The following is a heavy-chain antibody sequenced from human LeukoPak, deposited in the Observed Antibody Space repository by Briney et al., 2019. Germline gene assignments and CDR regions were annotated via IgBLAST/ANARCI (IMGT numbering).Heavy chain of an antibody. CDR1: GYTFAGYG. CDR3: ARDRVFDGRDSSWLFWFDP. CDR2: ISGYNGNT. V-gene: IGHV1-18*04. J-gene: IGHJ5*02. D-gene: IGHD6-13*01. Sequence: AASVKVSCKASGYTFAGYGITWVRRAPGQGLEWMGWISGYNGNTKYAQRFQGRVTMTTDTSTSTAYMELRSLRSDDTAVYYCARDRVFDGRDSSWLFWFDPWGQATLVTVSS.